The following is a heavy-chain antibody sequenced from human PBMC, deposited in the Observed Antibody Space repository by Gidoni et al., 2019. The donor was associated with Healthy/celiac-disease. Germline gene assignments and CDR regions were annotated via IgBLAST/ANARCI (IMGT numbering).Heavy chain of an antibody. CDR3: ARDRPAGWGDAFDI. J-gene: IGHJ3*02. V-gene: IGHV3-21*01. D-gene: IGHD1-26*01. CDR1: GCTFSSYS. Sequence: EVQLVGCGGGLVKPGGSLRLSCAASGCTFSSYSMNWVRQAPGKGLEWFSSISSSSSYIYYADSVKGRFTISRDNAKNSLYLQMNSLRAEDTAVYYCARDRPAGWGDAFDIWGQGTMVTVSS. CDR2: ISSSSSYI.